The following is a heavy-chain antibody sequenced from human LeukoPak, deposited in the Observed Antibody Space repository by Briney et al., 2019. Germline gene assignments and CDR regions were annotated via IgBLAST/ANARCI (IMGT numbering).Heavy chain of an antibody. D-gene: IGHD2-21*01. CDR1: GFTVSSTY. V-gene: IGHV3-53*01. Sequence: GGSLRLSCAASGFTVSSTYMSWVRQSPGKGLEWVSVVYKDGKMFYIDSVKGRFAISRDTSKNTVYLQMNNLRAEDTAVYYCASRHCSGGDCYLAGADPFDHWGQETLVTVSS. J-gene: IGHJ4*02. CDR2: VYKDGKM. CDR3: ASRHCSGGDCYLAGADPFDH.